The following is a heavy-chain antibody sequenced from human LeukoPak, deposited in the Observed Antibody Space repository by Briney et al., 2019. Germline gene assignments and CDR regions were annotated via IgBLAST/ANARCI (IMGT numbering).Heavy chain of an antibody. CDR1: GYTFTSYY. D-gene: IGHD2-15*01. CDR2: INPSGGST. CDR3: ARPPNCSGGSCYSIYFDY. J-gene: IGHJ4*02. Sequence: ASVKVSCKASGYTFTSYYMHWVRQAPGQGLEWMGMINPSGGSTSYAQKFQGRVTMTRDTSTSTVYMELSSLRSEDTAVYYCARPPNCSGGSCYSIYFDYWGQGTLVTVSS. V-gene: IGHV1-46*01.